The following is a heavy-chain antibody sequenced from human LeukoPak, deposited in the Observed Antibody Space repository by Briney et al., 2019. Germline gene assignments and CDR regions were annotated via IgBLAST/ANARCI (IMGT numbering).Heavy chain of an antibody. V-gene: IGHV3-23*01. CDR1: GFTFSSYG. CDR2: ISGSGGST. D-gene: IGHD3-9*01. Sequence: GGSLRLSCAASGFTFSSYGMSWVRQAPGKGLEWVSAISGSGGSTYYADSVKGRFTISRDNSKNTLYQQMNSLRAEDTAVYYCAKDPAYYDILTGYHLSWYFDLWGRGTLVTVSS. CDR3: AKDPAYYDILTGYHLSWYFDL. J-gene: IGHJ2*01.